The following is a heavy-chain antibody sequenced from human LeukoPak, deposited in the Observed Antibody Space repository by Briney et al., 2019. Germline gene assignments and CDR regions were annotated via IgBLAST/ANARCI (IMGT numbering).Heavy chain of an antibody. CDR2: ISAYNGNT. D-gene: IGHD6-13*01. Sequence: ASVKVSCKASGYTFTSLGISWVRQAPGQGLEWMGWISAYNGNTNSAQKLQGRVTMTTDTSTSTAFMELRSLRSDDTAVYYCARDIPLYSSSSPLDYWGQGTLVTVSS. V-gene: IGHV1-18*01. CDR3: ARDIPLYSSSSPLDY. J-gene: IGHJ4*02. CDR1: GYTFTSLG.